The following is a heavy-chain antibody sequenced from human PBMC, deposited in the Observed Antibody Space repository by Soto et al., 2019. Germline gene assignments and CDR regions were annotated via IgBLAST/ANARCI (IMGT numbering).Heavy chain of an antibody. CDR2: IRNKGYDGPI. D-gene: IGHD3-10*01. CDR3: TRFRFGDLFPPSFDY. V-gene: IGHV3-49*03. J-gene: IGHJ4*02. Sequence: EVQLVESGGGLVQPGRSLRLSCTTSGFTFGEYAITWFRQAPGKGLEWVGFIRNKGYDGPIDYAASVEGRLTISRDDSTAIAYLQMDGLKSQDTAMYYYTRFRFGDLFPPSFDYWGQGTLVTVSS. CDR1: GFTFGEYA.